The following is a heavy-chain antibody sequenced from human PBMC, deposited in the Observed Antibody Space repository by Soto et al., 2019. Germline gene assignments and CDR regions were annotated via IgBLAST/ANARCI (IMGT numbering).Heavy chain of an antibody. CDR2: IFYSGTT. CDR1: GGSVRTSTSY. CDR3: ARGRAVTGGWVEP. V-gene: IGHV4-39*01. Sequence: KASETMSLTCTVSGGSVRTSTSYWGWIRQAPGQGLECIGNIFYSGTTYYNPSLKSRVTISVDTSKNQFSLKLNSVTAADTAVYYCARGRAVTGGWVEPWGQGTLVTVSS. J-gene: IGHJ5*02. D-gene: IGHD1-26*01.